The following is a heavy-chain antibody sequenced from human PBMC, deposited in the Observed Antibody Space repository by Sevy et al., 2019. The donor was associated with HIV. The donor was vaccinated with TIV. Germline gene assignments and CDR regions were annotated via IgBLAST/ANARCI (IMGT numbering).Heavy chain of an antibody. CDR2: IKQGGDTK. CDR1: GFTFSKYW. CDR3: ARDEYGSLDY. J-gene: IGHJ4*02. V-gene: IGHV3-7*01. D-gene: IGHD6-13*01. Sequence: GGSLRLSCAASGFTFSKYWMAWVRQAPGKGLEWVANIKQGGDTKHYVDSVKGRFTISRDNAKNLVFLQMNTLTAEDMAVYYCARDEYGSLDYWGQGILVTVSS.